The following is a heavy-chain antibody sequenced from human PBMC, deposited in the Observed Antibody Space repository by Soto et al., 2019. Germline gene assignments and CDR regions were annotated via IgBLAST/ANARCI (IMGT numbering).Heavy chain of an antibody. V-gene: IGHV4-4*07. Sequence: NTSETLSLTCTVSSGSISNYYWSWIRQPAGKGLEWIGRIFPTGITDYNPSLKSRVTMSFDTSKNQFSLKLNSVTAADTAVYYCARGSLGPDFWGQGTLVTSPQ. D-gene: IGHD1-26*01. J-gene: IGHJ4*02. CDR3: ARGSLGPDF. CDR2: IFPTGIT. CDR1: SGSISNYY.